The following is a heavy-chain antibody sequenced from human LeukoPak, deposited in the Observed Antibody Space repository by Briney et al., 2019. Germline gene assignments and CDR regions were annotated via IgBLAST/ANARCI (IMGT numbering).Heavy chain of an antibody. Sequence: SETLSLTCTVSGGSISGYFWSWIRQPPGKGLEWIGEINHSGSTNYNPSLKSRVTISVDTSKNQFSLKLSSVTAADTAVYYCARGGLMWHYYYGMDVWGQGTTVTVSS. V-gene: IGHV4-34*01. CDR3: ARGGLMWHYYYGMDV. CDR1: GGSISGYF. D-gene: IGHD3-16*01. J-gene: IGHJ6*02. CDR2: INHSGST.